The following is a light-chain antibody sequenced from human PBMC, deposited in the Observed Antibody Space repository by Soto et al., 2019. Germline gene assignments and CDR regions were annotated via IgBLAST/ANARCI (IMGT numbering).Light chain of an antibody. Sequence: DIQMTQSPSTLSASVGDRVTITCRASQSISIRLAWYQQKPGKAPKILIYKASSLESGVPSRFSGSGSGTEFTLTISSLQPDDFATYYCQHYNSYPEAFGQGTKVDIK. CDR3: QHYNSYPEA. CDR1: QSISIR. J-gene: IGKJ1*01. V-gene: IGKV1-5*03. CDR2: KAS.